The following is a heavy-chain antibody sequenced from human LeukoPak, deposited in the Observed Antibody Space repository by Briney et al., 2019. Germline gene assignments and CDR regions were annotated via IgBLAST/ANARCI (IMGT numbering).Heavy chain of an antibody. J-gene: IGHJ4*02. CDR2: INPNSGGT. Sequence: ASVKVSCKASGYTFINYDINWVRQATGQGLEWMGRINPNSGGTNYAQKFQGRVTMTRDTSISTAYMELSRLRSDDTAVYYCAKAAGATIPLDYWGQGTLVTVSS. CDR1: GYTFINYD. V-gene: IGHV1-2*06. D-gene: IGHD1-26*01. CDR3: AKAAGATIPLDY.